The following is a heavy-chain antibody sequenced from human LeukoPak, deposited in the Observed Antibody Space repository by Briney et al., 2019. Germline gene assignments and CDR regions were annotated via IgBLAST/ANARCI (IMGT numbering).Heavy chain of an antibody. CDR3: ARDKYGGNSNAFDI. D-gene: IGHD4-23*01. Sequence: PGGSLRLSCAASGFTFSNYWMHWLRQVPGKGLVWVSRIGTDGSSTTYADYVKGRFTISRDNAKNTLYLQMNSLRAEDTAVYYCARDKYGGNSNAFDIWGQGTLVTVSS. CDR1: GFTFSNYW. CDR2: IGTDGSST. V-gene: IGHV3-74*01. J-gene: IGHJ3*02.